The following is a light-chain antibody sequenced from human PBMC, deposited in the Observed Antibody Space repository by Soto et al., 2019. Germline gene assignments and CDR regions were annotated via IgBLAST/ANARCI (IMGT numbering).Light chain of an antibody. V-gene: IGLV1-44*01. J-gene: IGLJ1*01. Sequence: QSVLTKPPSASGTPGQWVTISCSGSSSNIGSSTVNWYQQLPGTAPKLLIYSNHQRPSGVPDRFSGSKSGTSSSLAISGLQSEDDSDYYCAAWYDSLNGYVIGTGTKLTVL. CDR3: AAWYDSLNGYV. CDR2: SNH. CDR1: SSNIGSST.